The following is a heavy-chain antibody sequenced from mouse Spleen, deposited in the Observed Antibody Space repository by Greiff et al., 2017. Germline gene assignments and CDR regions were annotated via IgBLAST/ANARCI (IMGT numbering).Heavy chain of an antibody. Sequence: QVQLQQPGAVLVQPGASVKMSCKASGYTFNSYWMTWVKERPGQGLEWIGDIFPGSVSTYYNEKFRSKATLTVETSSSTAYMQLSSLTSEDSAVYYCARSTTLLPRYFDVWGAGTTVTVSS. D-gene: IGHD2-3*01. V-gene: IGHV1-55*01. J-gene: IGHJ1*01. CDR3: ARSTTLLPRYFDV. CDR2: IFPGSVST. CDR1: GYTFNSYW.